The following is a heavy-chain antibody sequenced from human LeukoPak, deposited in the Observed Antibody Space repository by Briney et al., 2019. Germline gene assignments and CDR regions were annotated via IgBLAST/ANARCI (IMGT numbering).Heavy chain of an antibody. CDR3: ASRGGSTSYMDV. D-gene: IGHD2-2*01. V-gene: IGHV4-38-2*02. J-gene: IGHJ6*03. CDR1: GYSNSSGYY. Sequence: SETLSLTCTVSGYSNSSGYYWGWIRQPPGKGLEWIGSIYHSGSTYYNPSLKSRVTISVDTSKNQFSLKLSSVTAADTAVYYCASRGGSTSYMDVWGKGTTVTVSS. CDR2: IYHSGST.